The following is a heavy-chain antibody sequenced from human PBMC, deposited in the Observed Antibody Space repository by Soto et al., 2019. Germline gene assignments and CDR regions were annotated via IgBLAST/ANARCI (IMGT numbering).Heavy chain of an antibody. CDR3: GRPRGTANSAFDN. D-gene: IGHD2-21*02. J-gene: IGHJ3*02. V-gene: IGHV3-74*01. CDR2: VNTDGTWK. Sequence: EVQLVESGGDLVQSGGSLRLSCAASGFTFSNYWMHWVRQPPGKGLVGVSRVNTDGTWKDYADSVKGRFTISRDNAKNTLLQQMTVMRADDTAVYYSGRPRGTANSAFDNWGQGTLVTGSS. CDR1: GFTFSNYW.